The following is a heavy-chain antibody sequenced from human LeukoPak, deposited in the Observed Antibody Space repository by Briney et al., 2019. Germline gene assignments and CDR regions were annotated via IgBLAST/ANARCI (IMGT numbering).Heavy chain of an antibody. CDR3: AVGSTSVYTYGYLDY. V-gene: IGHV3-66*01. J-gene: IGHJ4*02. CDR1: GFTVSSDY. D-gene: IGHD5-18*01. CDR2: IYSGGDT. Sequence: GGSLRLSCAASGFTVSSDYMSWVRHAPGKGLEWLSPIYSGGDTYYADSVKGRFIISRDDSKKTLFLEMNSLRGEDTAVYYCAVGSTSVYTYGYLDYWGQGTLVTVSS.